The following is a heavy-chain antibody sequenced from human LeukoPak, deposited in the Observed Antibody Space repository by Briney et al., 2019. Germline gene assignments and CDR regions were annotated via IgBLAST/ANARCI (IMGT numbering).Heavy chain of an antibody. V-gene: IGHV3-23*01. CDR1: GFTFSSYA. J-gene: IGHJ4*02. CDR2: ISGSGGST. Sequence: GGSLRLPCAASGFTFSSYAMSWVRQAPGKGLEWVSAISGSGGSTYYADSVKGRFTISRDNYKNTLYLQMNSLRAEDTAVYYCAKDRYYYDSSGYYGYWGQGTLVTVSS. CDR3: AKDRYYYDSSGYYGY. D-gene: IGHD3-22*01.